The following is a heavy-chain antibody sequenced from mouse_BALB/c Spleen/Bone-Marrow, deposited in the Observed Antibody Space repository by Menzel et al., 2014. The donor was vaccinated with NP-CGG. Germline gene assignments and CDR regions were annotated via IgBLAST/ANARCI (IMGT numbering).Heavy chain of an antibody. J-gene: IGHJ2*01. CDR1: GFTFSSYT. CDR3: TREDTNWDFDY. Sequence: EVMLVESGGGLVKPGGSLKLSCAASGFTFSSYTMSWVRQTPEKRLEWVATISSGGSYTYYPDSVKGRFTISRDNAKNILYLQMSSLKSEDTAMYYCTREDTNWDFDYWGQGTTLTVSS. CDR2: ISSGGSYT. D-gene: IGHD4-1*01. V-gene: IGHV5-6-4*01.